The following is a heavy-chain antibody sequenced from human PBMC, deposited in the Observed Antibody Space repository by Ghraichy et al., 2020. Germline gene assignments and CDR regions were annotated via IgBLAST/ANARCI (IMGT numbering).Heavy chain of an antibody. J-gene: IGHJ4*02. CDR1: GGTFSSYA. CDR3: ASNPSDDSSGAAFDY. CDR2: IIPIFGTA. Sequence: SEKVSCKASGGTFSSYAISWVRQAPGQGLEWMGGIIPIFGTANYAQKFQGRVTITADESTSTAYMELSSLRSEDTAVYYCASNPSDDSSGAAFDYWGQGTLVTVSS. V-gene: IGHV1-69*13. D-gene: IGHD3-22*01.